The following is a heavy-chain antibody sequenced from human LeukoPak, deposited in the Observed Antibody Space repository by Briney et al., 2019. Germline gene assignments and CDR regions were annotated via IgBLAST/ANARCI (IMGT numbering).Heavy chain of an antibody. V-gene: IGHV1-18*01. CDR1: GYTFTSYG. CDR2: ISAYNGNT. Sequence: ASVKVSCKASGYTFTSYGISWVRQAPGQGLEWMGWISAYNGNTNYAQKLQGRVTMTTDTSTGTAYMELRSLRSDDTAVYYCAREWYSYPFFDYWGQGTLVTVSS. CDR3: AREWYSYPFFDY. J-gene: IGHJ4*02. D-gene: IGHD5-18*01.